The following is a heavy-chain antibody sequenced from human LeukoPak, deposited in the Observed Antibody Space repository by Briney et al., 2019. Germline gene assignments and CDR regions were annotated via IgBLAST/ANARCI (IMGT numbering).Heavy chain of an antibody. CDR3: ANEDSSGYYWGAY. Sequence: PGGSLRLSCAASGFTFSSYGMSWVRQAPGKGLEWVSAISGSAVSTYYADSVKGRFTVSRDNSKNTLYLQMNSLRAEDTAVYYCANEDSSGYYWGAYWGQGTLVTVSS. CDR2: ISGSAVST. V-gene: IGHV3-23*01. CDR1: GFTFSSYG. J-gene: IGHJ4*02. D-gene: IGHD3-22*01.